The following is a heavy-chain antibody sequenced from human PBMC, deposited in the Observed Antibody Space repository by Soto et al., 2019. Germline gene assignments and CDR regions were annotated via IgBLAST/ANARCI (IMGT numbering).Heavy chain of an antibody. CDR1: GGTFSSYA. CDR2: IIPIFGTA. V-gene: IGHV1-69*12. CDR3: ARALGCSGGSCYSPFDY. J-gene: IGHJ4*02. D-gene: IGHD2-15*01. Sequence: QVQLVQSGAEVKKPGSSVKVSCKASGGTFSSYAISWVRQAPGQGLEWMGGIIPIFGTANYAQKFQGRVTITADESTSTADMELSSLRSEDTAVYYCARALGCSGGSCYSPFDYWGQGTLVTVSS.